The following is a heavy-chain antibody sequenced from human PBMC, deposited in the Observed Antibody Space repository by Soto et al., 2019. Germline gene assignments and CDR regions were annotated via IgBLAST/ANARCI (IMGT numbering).Heavy chain of an antibody. Sequence: KPSETLSLTCTVSGGSISSYYWSWIRQPAGKGLEWIGRIYTSGSTNYNPSLKSRVTMSVDTSKNQFSLKLSSVTAADTAVYYCARDRYYYDSSGYYHKLGYFQHWGQGTLVTVSS. CDR1: GGSISSYY. J-gene: IGHJ1*01. CDR2: IYTSGST. CDR3: ARDRYYYDSSGYYHKLGYFQH. V-gene: IGHV4-4*07. D-gene: IGHD3-22*01.